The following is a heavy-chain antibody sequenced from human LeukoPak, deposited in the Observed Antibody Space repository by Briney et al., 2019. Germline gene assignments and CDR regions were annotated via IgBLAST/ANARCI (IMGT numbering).Heavy chain of an antibody. CDR2: ISSSSSTI. CDR3: ARDRDGYNFFDY. D-gene: IGHD5-24*01. V-gene: IGHV3-48*01. Sequence: PGGSLRLSCAASGFTFSSYEMNWVRQAPGKGLEWVSYISSSSSTIYSADSVKGRFTISRDNAKNSLYVQMNSQRAEDTAVYYCARDRDGYNFFDYWGQGTLVSVSS. J-gene: IGHJ4*02. CDR1: GFTFSSYE.